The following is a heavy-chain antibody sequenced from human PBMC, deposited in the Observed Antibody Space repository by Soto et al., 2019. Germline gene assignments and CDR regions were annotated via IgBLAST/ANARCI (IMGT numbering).Heavy chain of an antibody. CDR1: GYTFTSYY. V-gene: IGHV1-46*01. D-gene: IGHD2-2*01. CDR3: ERDDNIVVVPAAIPRY. J-gene: IGHJ1*01. Sequence: ASVKVSCKASGYTFTSYYMHWVRQAPGQGLEWMGIINPSGGSTSYAQKFQGRVTMTRDTSTSTVYMELRSLRSEDTAVYYCERDDNIVVVPAAIPRYWGQGTLVTVSS. CDR2: INPSGGST.